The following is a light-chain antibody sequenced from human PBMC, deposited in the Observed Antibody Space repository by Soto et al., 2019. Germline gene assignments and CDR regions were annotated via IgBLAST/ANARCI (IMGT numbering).Light chain of an antibody. CDR2: DAS. V-gene: IGKV3-20*01. Sequence: ETVLTQSPGTLSLSPGERATLSCRASQSVSSSYLAWYQQKPGQAPSLLIYDASSRATGIPDRFSGSGSGTDFHLTISRLEPEDFAVYYCQQYVRSPPSWTFGQGTKVEIK. CDR1: QSVSSSY. CDR3: QQYVRSPPSWT. J-gene: IGKJ1*01.